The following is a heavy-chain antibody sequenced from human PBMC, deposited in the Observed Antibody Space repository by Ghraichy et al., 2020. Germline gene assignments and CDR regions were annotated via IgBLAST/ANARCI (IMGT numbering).Heavy chain of an antibody. V-gene: IGHV6-1*01. CDR1: GDSVSSNSAA. D-gene: IGHD3-3*01. Sequence: SQTLSLTCAISGDSVSSNSAAWNWIRQSPSRGLEWLGRTYYRSKWYNDYAVSVKSRITINPDTSKNQFSLQLNAVTPEDTAVYYCARDSRFLEWLLPDFFDDWGQGTLVTGSS. J-gene: IGHJ4*02. CDR2: TYYRSKWYN. CDR3: ARDSRFLEWLLPDFFDD.